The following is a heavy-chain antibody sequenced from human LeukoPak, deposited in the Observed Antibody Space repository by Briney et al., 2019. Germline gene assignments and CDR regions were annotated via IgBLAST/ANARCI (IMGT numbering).Heavy chain of an antibody. CDR2: IYTSGST. Sequence: PSETLSLTCTVSGGSISGYYWSWIRQPAGKGLEWIGRIYTSGSTNYNPSLKSRVTISVDTSKNQFSLKLSSVTAADTAVYYCAKESCSGGSCYIFDYWGQGTLVTVSS. CDR1: GGSISGYY. V-gene: IGHV4-4*07. J-gene: IGHJ4*02. CDR3: AKESCSGGSCYIFDY. D-gene: IGHD2-15*01.